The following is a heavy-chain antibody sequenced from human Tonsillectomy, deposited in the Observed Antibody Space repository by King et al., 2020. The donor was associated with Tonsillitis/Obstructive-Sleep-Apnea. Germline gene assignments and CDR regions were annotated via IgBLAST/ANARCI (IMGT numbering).Heavy chain of an antibody. CDR1: GGSFSGYY. CDR2: INHSGST. Sequence: VQLQQWGAGLLKPSETLSLTCAGYGGSFSGYYWSWIRQPPGKGLEWIGEINHSGSTNYNPSLKSRVSISVDTSKNQFPLKLSSLTAADTAVYYCAGYCSSTSCYLPYYYMDVWGKGTTVTVSS. V-gene: IGHV4-34*01. D-gene: IGHD2-2*03. CDR3: AGYCSSTSCYLPYYYMDV. J-gene: IGHJ6*03.